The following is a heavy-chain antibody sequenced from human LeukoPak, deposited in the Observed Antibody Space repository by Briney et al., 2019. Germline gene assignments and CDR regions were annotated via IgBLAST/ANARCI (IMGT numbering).Heavy chain of an antibody. CDR1: GVSISYYY. Sequence: SETLSLTCTVSGVSISYYYWSWIRQPPGKGLEWIGYIHYSGSTNYNPSLKSRVTILVDTSKNQFSLKLSSVTAADTAVYYCARGKTMVYCGGDCYRFDNWGQGTLVTVSS. J-gene: IGHJ4*02. CDR2: IHYSGST. V-gene: IGHV4-59*01. D-gene: IGHD2-21*02. CDR3: ARGKTMVYCGGDCYRFDN.